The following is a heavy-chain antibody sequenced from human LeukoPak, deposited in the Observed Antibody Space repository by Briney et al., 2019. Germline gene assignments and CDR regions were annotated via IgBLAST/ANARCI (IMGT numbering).Heavy chain of an antibody. V-gene: IGHV3-74*01. D-gene: IGHD2-15*01. CDR1: GFTFSSYW. J-gene: IGHJ4*02. CDR2: INSDGGST. Sequence: GGSLRLSCAASGFTFSSYWMHWVRQAPGKGLVWVSRINSDGGSTSYADSVKGRFTISRDNAKNTLYLQMNSLRAEDTAVYYCARGESIVVVVAATRGDMPDYWGQGTLVTVYS. CDR3: ARGESIVVVVAATRGDMPDY.